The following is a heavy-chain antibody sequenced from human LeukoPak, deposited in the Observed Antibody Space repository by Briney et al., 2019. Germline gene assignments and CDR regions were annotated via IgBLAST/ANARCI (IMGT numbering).Heavy chain of an antibody. CDR3: ARSYGDDFDY. Sequence: PSETLSLTCTVSGGSISSYYWSWIRQPPGKGLEWIGYIYYSGSTNYNPSLKSRVTMSVDTSKNQFSLKLSSVTAADTAVYYCARSYGDDFDYWGQGTLVTVSS. CDR1: GGSISSYY. D-gene: IGHD4-17*01. V-gene: IGHV4-59*01. CDR2: IYYSGST. J-gene: IGHJ4*02.